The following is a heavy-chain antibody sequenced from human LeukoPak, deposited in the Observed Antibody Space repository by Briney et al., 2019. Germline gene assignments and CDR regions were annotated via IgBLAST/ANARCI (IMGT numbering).Heavy chain of an antibody. CDR1: GFTFSSYS. CDR2: ISSSSSTI. D-gene: IGHD6-13*01. V-gene: IGHV3-48*04. CDR3: ARDLLAAASLDWFDP. Sequence: GGSLRLSCAASGFTFSSYSMNWVRQAPGKGLEWVSYISSSSSTIYYADSVKGRFTISRDNAKNSLYLQMNSLRAEDTAVYYCARDLLAAASLDWFDPWGQGTLVTVSS. J-gene: IGHJ5*02.